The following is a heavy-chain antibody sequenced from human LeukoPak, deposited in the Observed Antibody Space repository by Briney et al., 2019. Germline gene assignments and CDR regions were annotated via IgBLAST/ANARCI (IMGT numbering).Heavy chain of an antibody. CDR3: ARVRSVAGIDYFDY. CDR2: IYSGGST. D-gene: IGHD6-19*01. CDR1: GFTVSSNY. J-gene: IGHJ4*02. Sequence: GGSLRLSCAASGFTVSSNYMSWVRQAPGKGLEWVSVIYSGGSTYYADSVKGRFTISRDNSKNTLYLQMNSLRAEDTAVYYCARVRSVAGIDYFDYWGQGTLVTVSS. V-gene: IGHV3-53*01.